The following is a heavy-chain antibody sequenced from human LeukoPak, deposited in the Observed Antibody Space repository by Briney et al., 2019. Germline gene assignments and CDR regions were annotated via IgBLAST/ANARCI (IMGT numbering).Heavy chain of an antibody. D-gene: IGHD3-22*01. CDR3: VRVYHDGSFESGNWFDP. J-gene: IGHJ5*02. CDR2: INPNSGRA. Sequence: ASVKVSCKASGYTFTNYNIDWVRQATGQGLEWMGWINPNSGRAGCVQKFQGRVNITRDTSISTVYMELSSLRSEDTAVYYCVRVYHDGSFESGNWFDPWGQGTLVTVSS. V-gene: IGHV1-8*01. CDR1: GYTFTNYN.